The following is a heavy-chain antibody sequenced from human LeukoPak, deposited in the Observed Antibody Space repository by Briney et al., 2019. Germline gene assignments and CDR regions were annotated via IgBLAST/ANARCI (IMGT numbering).Heavy chain of an antibody. CDR3: ARVRRIRDAFDI. J-gene: IGHJ3*02. D-gene: IGHD2-15*01. CDR2: ISAYNGNT. Sequence: ASVKVSCKASGYTFTSYGISWVRQAPGQGLEWMGWISAYNGNTNYAQKLQGRITMTTDTSTSTAYMELRSLRSDDTAVYYCARVRRIRDAFDIWGQGTMVTVSS. V-gene: IGHV1-18*01. CDR1: GYTFTSYG.